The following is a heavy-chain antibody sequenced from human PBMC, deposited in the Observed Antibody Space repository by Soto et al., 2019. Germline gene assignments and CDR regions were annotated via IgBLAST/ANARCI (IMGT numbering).Heavy chain of an antibody. V-gene: IGHV3-23*01. D-gene: IGHD3-22*01. Sequence: GGSLRLSCAASGFAFSSYAINWVRQAPGKGLEWVSSLSGSGGSTYYADSVKGRLTIYRDNSKNTLYLQMNSLRAEDTAVYYCAKDHDSSAYYYDYWGQGTLVTVSS. CDR3: AKDHDSSAYYYDY. CDR1: GFAFSSYA. J-gene: IGHJ4*02. CDR2: LSGSGGST.